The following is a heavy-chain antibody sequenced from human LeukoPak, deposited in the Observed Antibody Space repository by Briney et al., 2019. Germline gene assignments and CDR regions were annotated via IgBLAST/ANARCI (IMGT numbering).Heavy chain of an antibody. CDR2: IYYSGST. D-gene: IGHD3-22*01. J-gene: IGHJ3*02. CDR1: GGSISSSSYY. Sequence: TSETLSLTCTVSGGSISSSSYYWGWLRQPPGKGLEWIGSIYYSGSTYYNPSLKSRVTISVDTSKNQFSLKLSAVTAADTAVYYCARDLARDSSGYYEVDAFDIWGQGTMVTVSS. CDR3: ARDLARDSSGYYEVDAFDI. V-gene: IGHV4-39*07.